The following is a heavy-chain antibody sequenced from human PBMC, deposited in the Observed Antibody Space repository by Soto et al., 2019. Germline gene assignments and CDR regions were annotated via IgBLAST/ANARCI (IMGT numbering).Heavy chain of an antibody. CDR1: GFTFSSYA. Sequence: GGSLRLSCAASGFTFSSYAMSWVRQAPGKGLEWVSAISGSGGSTYYADSVKVRFTISRDNSKNTLYLQMNSLRAEDTAVYYCAKAHQLPYYYYYYMDVWGKGTTVTVSS. V-gene: IGHV3-23*01. D-gene: IGHD2-2*01. J-gene: IGHJ6*03. CDR3: AKAHQLPYYYYYYMDV. CDR2: ISGSGGST.